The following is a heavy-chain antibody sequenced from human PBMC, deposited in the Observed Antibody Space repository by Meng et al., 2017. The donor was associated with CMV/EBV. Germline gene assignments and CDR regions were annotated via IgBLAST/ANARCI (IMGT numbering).Heavy chain of an antibody. CDR2: IYYSGST. CDR3: ASLAGDY. CDR1: GGSISSSSYY. V-gene: IGHV4-39*07. D-gene: IGHD3-10*01. Sequence: HLPPQESGPGLVKPSETLSLTCTVPGGSISSSSYYWGWIRQPPGKGLEWIGSIYYSGSTYYNPSLKSRVTISVDTSKNQFSLKLSSVTAADTAVYYCASLAGDYWGQGTLVTVSS. J-gene: IGHJ4*02.